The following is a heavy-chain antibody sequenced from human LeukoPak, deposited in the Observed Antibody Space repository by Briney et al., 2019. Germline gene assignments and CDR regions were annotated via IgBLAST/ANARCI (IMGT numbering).Heavy chain of an antibody. CDR3: ARAQSSWWSLILAHPDY. Sequence: GGSLRLSCAASGFTFSSYSMNWVRQAPGKGLEWVSSISSSSSYIYYADSVKGRFTISRDNAKNSLYLQMNSLRAEDTAVYYCARAQSSWWSLILAHPDYWGQGTLVTVSS. D-gene: IGHD2-21*02. J-gene: IGHJ4*02. CDR1: GFTFSSYS. V-gene: IGHV3-21*01. CDR2: ISSSSSYI.